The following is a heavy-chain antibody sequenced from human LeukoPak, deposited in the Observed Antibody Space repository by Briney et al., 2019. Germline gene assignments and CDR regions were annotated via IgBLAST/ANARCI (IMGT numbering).Heavy chain of an antibody. V-gene: IGHV4-39*07. D-gene: IGHD6-19*01. CDR3: ARDPIAVAGTALDWFDP. J-gene: IGHJ5*02. CDR2: IYYSGST. CDR1: GGSISNYY. Sequence: PSETLSLTCTVSGGSISNYYWGWIRQPPGKGLEWIGSIYYSGSTYYNPSLKSRVTISVDTSKNQFSLKLSSVTAADTAVYYCARDPIAVAGTALDWFDPWGQGTLVTVSS.